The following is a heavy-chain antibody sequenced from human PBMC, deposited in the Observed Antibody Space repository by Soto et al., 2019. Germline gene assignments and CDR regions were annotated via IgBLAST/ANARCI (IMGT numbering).Heavy chain of an antibody. CDR2: INDRGVST. CDR1: RFTVRNYA. D-gene: IGHD6-25*01. V-gene: IGHV3-23*01. CDR3: AKDESIAAAPFDP. J-gene: IGHJ5*02. Sequence: GGSLKRGCAASRFTVRNYAMAWGRQAPGKGLEWVSSINDRGVSTYYADSVKGRFTISRDNSKNTLYLQMKGLRVDDTAVYYCAKDESIAAAPFDPWGQGSLVTFSS.